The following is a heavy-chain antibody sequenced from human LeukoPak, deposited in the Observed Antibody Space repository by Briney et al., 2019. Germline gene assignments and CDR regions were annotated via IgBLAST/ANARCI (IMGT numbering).Heavy chain of an antibody. Sequence: ASVKVSCKASGYTFTSYDINWVRQATGQGLEWMGWMNPNSGNTGYAQKFRGRVTITRNTSISTAYMELSSLRSEDTAVYYCASKVVPAATDAFDIWGQGTMVTVSS. CDR2: MNPNSGNT. CDR3: ASKVVPAATDAFDI. CDR1: GYTFTSYD. V-gene: IGHV1-8*03. J-gene: IGHJ3*02. D-gene: IGHD2-2*01.